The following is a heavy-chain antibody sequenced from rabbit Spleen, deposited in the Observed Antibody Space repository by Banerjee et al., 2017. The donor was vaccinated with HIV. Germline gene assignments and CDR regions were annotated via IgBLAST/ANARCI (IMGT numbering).Heavy chain of an antibody. CDR1: GFSFSSSYY. Sequence: QSLEESGGDLVKPGASLTLTCTASGFSFSSSYYMCWVRQAPGKGLECIACIYAGSSGSSYSASWAKVRFTISKTSSTTVTLEMTSLTAADTASYFCARGSATMTMVITGYYLILWGPGTLVTVS. CDR3: ARGSATMTMVITGYYLIL. CDR2: IYAGSSGSS. V-gene: IGHV1S40*01. J-gene: IGHJ4*01. D-gene: IGHD2-1*01.